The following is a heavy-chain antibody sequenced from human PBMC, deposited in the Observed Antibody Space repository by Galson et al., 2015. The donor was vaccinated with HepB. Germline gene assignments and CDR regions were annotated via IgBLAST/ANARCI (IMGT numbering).Heavy chain of an antibody. CDR3: ARIVAAAGPTLDY. CDR1: GFTFSSYS. J-gene: IGHJ4*02. D-gene: IGHD6-13*01. CDR2: ISSSSSYI. Sequence: SLRLSCAASGFTFSSYSMNWVRQAPGKGLEWVSSISSSSSYIYYADSVKGRFTISRDNAKNSLYLQMNSLRAEDTAVYYCARIVAAAGPTLDYWGQGALVTVSS. V-gene: IGHV3-21*01.